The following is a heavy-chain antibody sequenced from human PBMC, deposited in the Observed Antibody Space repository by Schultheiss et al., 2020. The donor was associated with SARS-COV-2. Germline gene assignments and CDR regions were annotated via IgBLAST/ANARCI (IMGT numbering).Heavy chain of an antibody. V-gene: IGHV4-59*01. D-gene: IGHD3-10*01. CDR3: ARAARVEQLFSVRGGHLDY. J-gene: IGHJ4*02. Sequence: SETLSLTCTVSGSSISGYFWTWIRQPPGKGLEQVGNISYTGSPSYNPSLKSRVTFSLDTSKNQFSLRLGSVTAADTAVYYCARAARVEQLFSVRGGHLDYWGRGTQVTVSS. CDR1: GSSISGYF. CDR2: ISYTGSP.